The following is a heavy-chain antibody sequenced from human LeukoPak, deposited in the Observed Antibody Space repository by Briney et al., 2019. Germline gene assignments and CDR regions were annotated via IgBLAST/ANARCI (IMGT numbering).Heavy chain of an antibody. CDR2: ISAYNGNT. CDR1: GYTFTSYG. J-gene: IGHJ5*02. D-gene: IGHD3-22*01. CDR3: AREFPRTMIVDSNWFDP. Sequence: ASVKVSCKASGYTFTSYGISWVRQAPGQGLEWMGWISAYNGNTNYAQKLQGRVTMTTDTSTSTAYMELRSLRSVDTAVYYCAREFPRTMIVDSNWFDPWGQGTLVTVSS. V-gene: IGHV1-18*01.